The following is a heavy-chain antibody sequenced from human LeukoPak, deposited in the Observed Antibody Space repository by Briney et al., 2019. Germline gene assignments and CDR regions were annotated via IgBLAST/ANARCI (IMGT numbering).Heavy chain of an antibody. V-gene: IGHV4-38-2*02. Sequence: PSETLSLTCTVSGYSISSGYYWGWIRQPPGKGLEWIGSIYHSGSTYYNPSLKSRVTISVDTSKNQFSLKLSSVTAADTAVYYCARAPRDRGYCGATSCFEYMDVWGRGTTVTISS. CDR3: ARAPRDRGYCGATSCFEYMDV. D-gene: IGHD2-2*01. CDR2: IYHSGST. J-gene: IGHJ6*03. CDR1: GYSISSGYY.